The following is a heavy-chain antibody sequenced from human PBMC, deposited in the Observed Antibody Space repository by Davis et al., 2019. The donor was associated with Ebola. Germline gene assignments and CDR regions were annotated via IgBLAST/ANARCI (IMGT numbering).Heavy chain of an antibody. Sequence: SLKISCAASGFTFYDYAMHWVRQAPGKGLEWVSGISWNSGSIGYADSVKGRFTISRDNAKNSLYLQMNSLRDEDTAVYYCAREFGIAGGDAFDIWGQGTMVTVSS. CDR2: ISWNSGSI. D-gene: IGHD1-26*01. V-gene: IGHV3-9*01. CDR1: GFTFYDYA. J-gene: IGHJ3*02. CDR3: AREFGIAGGDAFDI.